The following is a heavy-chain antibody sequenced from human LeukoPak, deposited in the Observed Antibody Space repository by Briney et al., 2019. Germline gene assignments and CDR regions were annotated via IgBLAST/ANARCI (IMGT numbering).Heavy chain of an antibody. CDR2: ISYDGNNK. V-gene: IGHV3-30-3*01. Sequence: GGSLRLSCAASGFTFSTYAMHWVRQAPGKGLEWVAIISYDGNNKHYTDSVKGRFTLSRDNSKNTLYLQMNSLRAEDTAVYYCARGALGIFGVVLDYWGQGTLVTVSS. CDR1: GFTFSTYA. D-gene: IGHD3-3*01. J-gene: IGHJ4*02. CDR3: ARGALGIFGVVLDY.